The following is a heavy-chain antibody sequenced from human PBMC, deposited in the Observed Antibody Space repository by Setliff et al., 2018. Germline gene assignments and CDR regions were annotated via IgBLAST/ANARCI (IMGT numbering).Heavy chain of an antibody. Sequence: TGGSLRLSCAASGFTFSSYAMTWVRQAPGKGLEWVSGIGGRGISTYYADSVKGRFIISRDNSENTLYLQMNSLRAEDTAVYYCVRDLHWGFDYWGLGTLVTVSS. V-gene: IGHV3-23*01. D-gene: IGHD7-27*01. CDR1: GFTFSSYA. J-gene: IGHJ4*02. CDR3: VRDLHWGFDY. CDR2: IGGRGIST.